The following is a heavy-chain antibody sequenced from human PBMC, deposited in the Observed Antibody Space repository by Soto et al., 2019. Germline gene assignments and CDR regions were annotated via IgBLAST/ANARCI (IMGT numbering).Heavy chain of an antibody. V-gene: IGHV1-69*08. CDR3: ARDLETRVTTYGMDV. J-gene: IGHJ6*02. CDR1: GGTFSSYT. D-gene: IGHD4-17*01. Sequence: QVQLVQSGAEVKKPGSSVKVSCKASGGTFSSYTISWVRQAPGQGLEWMGRIIPILGIANYAQKFQGRVTITADKSTSTAYMELSSLRSEDTAVYYCARDLETRVTTYGMDVWGQGTTDPVSS. CDR2: IIPILGIA.